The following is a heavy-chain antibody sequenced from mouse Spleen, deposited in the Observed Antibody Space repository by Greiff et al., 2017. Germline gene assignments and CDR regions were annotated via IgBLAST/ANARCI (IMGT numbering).Heavy chain of an antibody. CDR1: GYTFTSYW. Sequence: VQLQQPGAELVKPGASVKMSCKASGYTFTSYWITWVKQRPGQGLEWIGDIYPGSGSTNYNEKFKSKATLTVDTSSSTAYMQLSSLTSEDSAVYYCARNSSKVYYFDYWGQGTTLTVSS. CDR2: IYPGSGST. D-gene: IGHD2-5*01. CDR3: ARNSSKVYYFDY. J-gene: IGHJ2*01. V-gene: IGHV1-55*01.